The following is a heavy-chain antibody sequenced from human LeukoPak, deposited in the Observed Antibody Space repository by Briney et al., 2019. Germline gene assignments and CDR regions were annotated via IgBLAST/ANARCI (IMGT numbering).Heavy chain of an antibody. Sequence: GGSLRLSCAASGFTFSNYAMSWVRQAPGKGLEWVSVISGSGGSTYYADSVKGRFTISRDNSKNTLYLQMNSLRAEDTAIYYCAKNQDLYVNTAKGYWGQGTLVTVSS. V-gene: IGHV3-23*01. D-gene: IGHD5-18*01. J-gene: IGHJ4*02. CDR1: GFTFSNYA. CDR2: ISGSGGST. CDR3: AKNQDLYVNTAKGY.